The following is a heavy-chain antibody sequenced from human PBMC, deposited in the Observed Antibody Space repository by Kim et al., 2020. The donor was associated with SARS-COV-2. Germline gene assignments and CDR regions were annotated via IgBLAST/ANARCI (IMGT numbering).Heavy chain of an antibody. CDR3: SKATDGRPDY. CDR1: GFTVSGAA. Sequence: GGSLRLSCAASGFTVSGAAMSWVRQAPGKGLDWVSSISAGGGTTYYADSVKGRFSISRDTSKNTLFLQMNSLTTEDTAVYYCSKATDGRPDYWGQGTLVTVAS. CDR2: ISAGGGTT. J-gene: IGHJ4*02. V-gene: IGHV3-23*01. D-gene: IGHD4-17*01.